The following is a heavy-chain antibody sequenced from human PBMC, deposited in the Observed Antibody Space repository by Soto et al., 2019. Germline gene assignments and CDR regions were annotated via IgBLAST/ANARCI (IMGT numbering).Heavy chain of an antibody. J-gene: IGHJ5*02. Sequence: ASVKVSCKASGYTFGRYGIMWVRQAPGQGLEWMGWISAYNGNTNSAEELRGRLTMTTDASTTTAYMELRSLRSDDTAIYYCARDQGFRVVINSNWFDPWGQGTLVTVSS. V-gene: IGHV1-18*01. CDR2: ISAYNGNT. CDR1: GYTFGRYG. CDR3: ARDQGFRVVINSNWFDP. D-gene: IGHD2-21*01.